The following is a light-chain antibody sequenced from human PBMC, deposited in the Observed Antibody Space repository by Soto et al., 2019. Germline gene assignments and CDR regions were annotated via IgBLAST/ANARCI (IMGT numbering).Light chain of an antibody. J-gene: IGKJ5*01. V-gene: IGKV3D-15*01. CDR3: PHPHIFPIP. CDR2: GAS. Sequence: SPATLSAFQGDRVTLSCRASQTVNTSLAWYQHKPGQAPRLLTYGASNRATGIPARFSGSGSGTDFTLTISCLQPEDFAPYCCPHPHIFPIPFGQ. CDR1: QTVNTS.